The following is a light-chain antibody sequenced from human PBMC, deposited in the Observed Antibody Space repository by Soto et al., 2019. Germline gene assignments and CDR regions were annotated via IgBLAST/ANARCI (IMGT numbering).Light chain of an antibody. Sequence: EIVMTQSPATLSASPGERATLSCTASQSVSSNLAWYQQKPGQAPRLLIYGASTRATGIPARFSGSGSGTEFTLTINSLESEDFAVYYCQEYNIWPPMNTFGQGAKLEIK. CDR2: GAS. J-gene: IGKJ2*01. CDR1: QSVSSN. V-gene: IGKV3-15*01. CDR3: QEYNIWPPMNT.